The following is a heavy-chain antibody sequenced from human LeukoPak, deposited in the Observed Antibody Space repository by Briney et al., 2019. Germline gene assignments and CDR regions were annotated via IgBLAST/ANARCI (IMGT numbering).Heavy chain of an antibody. Sequence: GGSLRLSCAASGFTFSSYVMSWVRQAPGKGLEWVSYISSSGSTIYYADSVKGRFTISRDNAKNSLYLQMNSLRAEDTAVYYCARGGDCSGGSCYPDYWGQGTLVTVSS. D-gene: IGHD2-15*01. CDR2: ISSSGSTI. V-gene: IGHV3-48*04. CDR1: GFTFSSYV. J-gene: IGHJ4*02. CDR3: ARGGDCSGGSCYPDY.